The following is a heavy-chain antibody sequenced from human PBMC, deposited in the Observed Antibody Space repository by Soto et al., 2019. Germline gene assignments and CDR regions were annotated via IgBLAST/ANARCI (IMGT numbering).Heavy chain of an antibody. CDR2: IDWDDDK. CDR3: ARIPRWELPYYGMDV. J-gene: IGHJ6*02. V-gene: IGHV2-70*01. CDR1: GFSLSTSGMC. D-gene: IGHD1-26*01. Sequence: ESGPTVVNPTQTLTLTCTFSGFSLSTSGMCVSWIRQPPGKALEWLALIDWDDDKYYSTSLKTRLTISKDTSKNQVVLTMTNMDPVDTATYYCARIPRWELPYYGMDVWGQGTTVTVSS.